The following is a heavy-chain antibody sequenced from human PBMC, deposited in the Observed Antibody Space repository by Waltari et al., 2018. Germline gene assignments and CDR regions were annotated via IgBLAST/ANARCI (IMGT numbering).Heavy chain of an antibody. CDR1: GFTFPNAW. Sequence: EVQLVESGGGLVKPGGSLSLSCAASGFTFPNAWMNWVRQAPGRGLEWVGRIKTRTDGETTDYAASVKDRFTISRDDSKNTVYLQLTGLKTEDTAVYYCATGTMTLVTPFFWGQGTLVTVSS. J-gene: IGHJ4*02. CDR2: IKTRTDGETT. D-gene: IGHD4-17*01. V-gene: IGHV3-15*07. CDR3: ATGTMTLVTPFF.